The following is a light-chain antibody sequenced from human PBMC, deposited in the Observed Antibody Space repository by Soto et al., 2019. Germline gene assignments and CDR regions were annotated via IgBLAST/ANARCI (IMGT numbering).Light chain of an antibody. V-gene: IGLV2-14*01. CDR3: SSYTSSTTLAYV. CDR1: SSDGGGYNY. J-gene: IGLJ1*01. CDR2: EVS. Sequence: QSVLTQPASVSGSPGQSITISCAGTSSDGGGYNYVSWYQQHPGKAPKLIIYEVSNRPSGISDRFSGSKSGNTASLTISGLQAEDEVDYYCSSYTSSTTLAYVFGTGTKVTVL.